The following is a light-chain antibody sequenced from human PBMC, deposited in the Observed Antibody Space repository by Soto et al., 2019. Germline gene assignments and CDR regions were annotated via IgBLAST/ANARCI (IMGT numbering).Light chain of an antibody. CDR2: AAS. CDR3: LRSYSVPYS. V-gene: IGKV1-39*01. J-gene: IGKJ2*01. Sequence: DLQMTQSPSSLSASVGDTVTITCRASQSNSTYLKWYQQKPGKAPKLLIYAASNLQSGVPSRFSGSGAGTDFTLTISSLKPEDFATYSCLRSYSVPYSFGQGTKLEIK. CDR1: QSNSTY.